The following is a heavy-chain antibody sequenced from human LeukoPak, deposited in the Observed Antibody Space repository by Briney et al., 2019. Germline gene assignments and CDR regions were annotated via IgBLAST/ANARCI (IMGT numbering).Heavy chain of an antibody. V-gene: IGHV1-18*01. CDR1: GGTFSNYG. J-gene: IGHJ4*02. D-gene: IGHD2-2*01. CDR2: ISAYNGNT. CDR3: ARVDIVVVPAAKDY. Sequence: GASVKVSCKASGGTFSNYGFTWVRQAPGQGLEWMGWISAYNGNTNYAQKLQGRVTMTTDTSTSTAYMELRSLRSDDTAVYYCARVDIVVVPAAKDYWGQGTLVTVSS.